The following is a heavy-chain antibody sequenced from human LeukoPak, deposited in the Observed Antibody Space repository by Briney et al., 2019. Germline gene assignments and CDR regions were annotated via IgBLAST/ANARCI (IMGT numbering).Heavy chain of an antibody. CDR3: ARGDSSTGWWFDP. Sequence: GGSLRLSCAASGFTFSDYYMSWIRQAPGKGLEWVSYISSSGSTIYYADSVKGRFTISRDNAKSSLYLEMNSLRDEDTAVYYCARGDSSTGWWFDPWGQGTRVTVSS. D-gene: IGHD6-13*01. V-gene: IGHV3-11*04. J-gene: IGHJ5*02. CDR2: ISSSGSTI. CDR1: GFTFSDYY.